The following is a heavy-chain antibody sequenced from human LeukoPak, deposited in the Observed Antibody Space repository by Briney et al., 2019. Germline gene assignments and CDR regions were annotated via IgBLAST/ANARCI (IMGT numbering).Heavy chain of an antibody. D-gene: IGHD3-10*01. J-gene: IGHJ6*03. Sequence: KASETLSLTCAVYGGSFSGYYWSWIRQPPGKGLEWIGEINHSGSTNYNPSLKSRVTISVDTSKNQFSLKLSSVTAADTAVYYCARHAIYRTGSYGYYYYYYMDVWGKGTTVTISS. CDR1: GGSFSGYY. V-gene: IGHV4-34*01. CDR2: INHSGST. CDR3: ARHAIYRTGSYGYYYYYYMDV.